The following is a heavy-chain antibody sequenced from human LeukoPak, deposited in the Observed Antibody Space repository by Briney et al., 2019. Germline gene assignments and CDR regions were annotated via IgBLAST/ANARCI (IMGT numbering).Heavy chain of an antibody. CDR3: AGGIRFLEWLFPDYYYYMDV. J-gene: IGHJ6*03. CDR1: GFTFSSYG. D-gene: IGHD3-3*01. Sequence: GGSLRLSCAASGFTFSSYGIHWVRQAPGKGLEWVAVISYNGSNKYYADSVKGRFTISRDNSKNTLYLQMNSLRAEDTAVYYCAGGIRFLEWLFPDYYYYMDVWGKGTTVTVSS. CDR2: ISYNGSNK. V-gene: IGHV3-30*03.